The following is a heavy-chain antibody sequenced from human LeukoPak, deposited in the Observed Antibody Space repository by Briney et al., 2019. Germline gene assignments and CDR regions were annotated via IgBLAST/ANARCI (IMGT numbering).Heavy chain of an antibody. CDR3: AKMGQWLVSSFDY. Sequence: GGSLRLACAASGFTFSSYAMSWVRQAPGKGLEWVSAISGSGGSTYYADSVKGRFTISRDNSKNTLYLQMNSLRAEDTAVYYCAKMGQWLVSSFDYWGQGTLVTVSS. CDR2: ISGSGGST. V-gene: IGHV3-23*01. J-gene: IGHJ4*02. CDR1: GFTFSSYA. D-gene: IGHD6-19*01.